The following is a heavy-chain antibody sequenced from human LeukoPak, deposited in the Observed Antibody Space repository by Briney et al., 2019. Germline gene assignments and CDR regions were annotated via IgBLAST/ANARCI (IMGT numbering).Heavy chain of an antibody. CDR2: IYSSGRT. V-gene: IGHV4-4*09. CDR3: ARLSAGFNSSYWFDP. Sequence: SETLSLTCTVSGGSISSYYWTWIRQPPGKGLEWIGYIYSSGRTNYNPSLESQVTMSVDTSKNQFSLKVISVTAADTAVYYCARLSAGFNSSYWFDPWGQGTLVTVSS. CDR1: GGSISSYY. D-gene: IGHD2/OR15-2a*01. J-gene: IGHJ5*02.